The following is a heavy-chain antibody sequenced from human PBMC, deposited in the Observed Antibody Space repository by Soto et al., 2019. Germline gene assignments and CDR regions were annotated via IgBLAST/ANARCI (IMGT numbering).Heavy chain of an antibody. D-gene: IGHD2-2*01. V-gene: IGHV1-69*08. CDR1: GGTFSSYT. J-gene: IGHJ5*02. CDR2: IIPILGIA. CDR3: AGDTEDIVVVPAAPGGFGP. Sequence: QVQLVQSGAEVKKPGSSVKVSCKASGGTFSSYTISWVRQAPGQGLEWMGRIIPILGIANYAQKFQGRVTITADKSTSTAYMELSSLRSEDTAVDYWAGDTEDIVVVPAAPGGFGPWGQGTLVTVSS.